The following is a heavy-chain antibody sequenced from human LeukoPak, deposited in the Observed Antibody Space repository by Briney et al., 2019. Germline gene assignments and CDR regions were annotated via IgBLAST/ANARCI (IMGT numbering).Heavy chain of an antibody. V-gene: IGHV3-21*01. J-gene: IGHJ3*02. CDR3: AREAVADAQSAFDI. D-gene: IGHD6-19*01. CDR1: GFTFSSDS. Sequence: GGSLRLSCAASGFTFSSDSMNWVRQAPGKGLEWVSSISSSSSYIYYADSVKGRFTISRDNAKNSLYLQMNSLRAEDTAVYYCAREAVADAQSAFDIWGQGTMVTVSS. CDR2: ISSSSSYI.